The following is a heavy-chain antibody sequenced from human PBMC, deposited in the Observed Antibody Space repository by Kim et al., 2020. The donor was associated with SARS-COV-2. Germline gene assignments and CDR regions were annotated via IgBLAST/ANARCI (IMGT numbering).Heavy chain of an antibody. CDR2: IYYSGST. D-gene: IGHD3-10*01. CDR3: AKQHHYGSGYYAPYYFDD. J-gene: IGHJ4*02. V-gene: IGHV4-39*01. CDR1: GGSISSSGSY. Sequence: SETLSLTCTVSGGSISSSGSYWGWIHQPPGKGLEWIGTIYYSGSTYYNPSLKSRFAISVDTSKNQFSLKVNSVTTTDTAVYYCAKQHHYGSGYYAPYYFDDWGQGTLVTVSS.